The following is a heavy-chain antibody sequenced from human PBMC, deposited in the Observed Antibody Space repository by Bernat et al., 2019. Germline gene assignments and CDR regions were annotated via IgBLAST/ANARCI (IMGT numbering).Heavy chain of an antibody. V-gene: IGHV3-23*01. CDR1: GFTFTFSSYD. Sequence: EVQLLESGGGLVQPGGSLRLSCAASGFTFTFSSYDMSWVRQAPGMGLEWVSAFSGSGGSTYYADSVKGRFTISRDNSKNTLYLQMNSLRAEDRAVYYCAKERPRTTSFDYWGQGALVTVSS. CDR2: FSGSGGST. CDR3: AKERPRTTSFDY. D-gene: IGHD2-2*01. J-gene: IGHJ4*02.